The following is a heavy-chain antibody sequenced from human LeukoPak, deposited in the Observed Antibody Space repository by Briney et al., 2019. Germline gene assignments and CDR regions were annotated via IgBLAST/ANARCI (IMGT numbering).Heavy chain of an antibody. J-gene: IGHJ6*02. CDR3: ARVIGYYYGMDV. CDR2: ISSSSSTI. D-gene: IGHD3-16*02. V-gene: IGHV3-48*02. Sequence: GGALRLSCAASGFTFSTYSMNWVRQAPGKGLEWVSYISSSSSTIYYADSVKGRFTISRDNAKNSLYLQMNSLTDEDTAVYYRARVIGYYYGMDVWGQGTTVTVSS. CDR1: GFTFSTYS.